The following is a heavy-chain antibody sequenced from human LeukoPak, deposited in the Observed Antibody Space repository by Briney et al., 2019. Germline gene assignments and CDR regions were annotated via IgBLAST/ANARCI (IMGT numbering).Heavy chain of an antibody. V-gene: IGHV1-18*01. J-gene: IGHJ5*02. CDR1: GYTFTSYA. CDR2: ISVYNGNT. D-gene: IGHD3-10*01. Sequence: GASVKVSCKASGYTFTSYAISWVRQAPGQGLEWMGWISVYNGNTNYAQKLQGRVTMTTDTSTSTAYMELRSLRSDDTAVYYCARAEQNYYGSGSYSWFDPWGQETLVTVSS. CDR3: ARAEQNYYGSGSYSWFDP.